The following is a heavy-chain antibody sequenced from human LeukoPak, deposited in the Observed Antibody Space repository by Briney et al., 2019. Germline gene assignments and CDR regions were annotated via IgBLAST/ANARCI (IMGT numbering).Heavy chain of an antibody. CDR1: GGSFSGYY. J-gene: IGHJ4*02. Sequence: PSETLSLTCAVYGGSFSGYYWSWIRQPPGKGLEWIGEINHSGSTNYNPSLKSRVTISVDTSKNQFSLKLSSVAAADTAVYYCARGLYNRAAAGWNYWGQGTLVTVSS. CDR3: ARGLYNRAAAGWNY. V-gene: IGHV4-34*01. D-gene: IGHD6-13*01. CDR2: INHSGST.